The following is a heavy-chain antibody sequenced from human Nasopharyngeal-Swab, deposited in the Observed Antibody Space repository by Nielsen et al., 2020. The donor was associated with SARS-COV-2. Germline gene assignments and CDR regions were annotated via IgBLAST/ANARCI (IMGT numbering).Heavy chain of an antibody. V-gene: IGHV1-18*01. D-gene: IGHD3-9*01. Sequence: ASVKVSCKASGYTFTSYGISWMRQAPGQGLEWMGWISAYNGNTNYAQKLQGRVTMTTDTSTSTAYMELRSLRSDDTAVYYCARVGPYSDILTGYPPGYWGQGTLVTVSS. J-gene: IGHJ4*02. CDR2: ISAYNGNT. CDR3: ARVGPYSDILTGYPPGY. CDR1: GYTFTSYG.